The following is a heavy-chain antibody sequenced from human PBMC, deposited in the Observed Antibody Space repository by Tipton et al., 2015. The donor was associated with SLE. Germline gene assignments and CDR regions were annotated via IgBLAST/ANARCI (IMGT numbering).Heavy chain of an antibody. Sequence: TLSLTCTVSGGSISSYYWSWIRQPPGKGLEWIGYIYYSGSTYYNPSLKSRVTISVDTSKNQFSLKLSSVTAADTAVYYCARDLHGVAPLGYWGQGTLVTASS. V-gene: IGHV4-30-4*01. CDR3: ARDLHGVAPLGY. D-gene: IGHD2-15*01. CDR2: IYYSGST. J-gene: IGHJ4*02. CDR1: GGSISSYY.